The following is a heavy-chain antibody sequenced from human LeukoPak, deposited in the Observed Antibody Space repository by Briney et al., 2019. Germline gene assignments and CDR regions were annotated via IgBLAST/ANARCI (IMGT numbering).Heavy chain of an antibody. V-gene: IGHV4-34*01. J-gene: IGHJ4*02. CDR3: ASGLLGRVIPPDFDY. D-gene: IGHD3-16*02. CDR1: GGSFSGYY. CDR2: INHSGST. Sequence: PSETLSLTCAVHGGSFSGYYWSWIRQPPGKGLEWIGEINHSGSTNYNPSLKSRVTISVDTSKNQYSLKPSSVTAADTAVYYCASGLLGRVIPPDFDYWGQGTLVTVSS.